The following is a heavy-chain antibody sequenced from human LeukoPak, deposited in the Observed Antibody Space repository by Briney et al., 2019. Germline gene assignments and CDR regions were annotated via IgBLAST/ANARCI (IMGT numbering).Heavy chain of an antibody. CDR3: ARATQYYYDSSGYYC. Sequence: GGSLRLSCAASGFTFSSYSMNWVRQAPGKGLEWVSSISSSSYIYYADSVKGRFTISRDNAKNSLYLQMNSLRAEDTAVYYCARATQYYYDSSGYYCWGQGTLVTVSS. V-gene: IGHV3-21*01. CDR1: GFTFSSYS. CDR2: ISSSSYI. J-gene: IGHJ4*02. D-gene: IGHD3-22*01.